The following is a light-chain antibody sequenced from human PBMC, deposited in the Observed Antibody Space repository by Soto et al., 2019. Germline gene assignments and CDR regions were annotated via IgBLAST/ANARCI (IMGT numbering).Light chain of an antibody. CDR2: GAS. V-gene: IGKV3-20*01. CDR3: QQYGSSPQWT. J-gene: IGKJ1*01. Sequence: EIVLTQSPGTLSLSPGERATLSCRASPSVSGNYLAWYQQKPGQAPRLLIYGASSRATGIPDRFRGSGSGTDFTLTISRLETEDCAVYYCQQYGSSPQWTFGQGTYVEI. CDR1: PSVSGNY.